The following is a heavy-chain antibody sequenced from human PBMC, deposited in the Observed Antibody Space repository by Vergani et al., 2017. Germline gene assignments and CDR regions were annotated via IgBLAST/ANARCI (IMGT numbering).Heavy chain of an antibody. CDR1: GFTFTAHG. J-gene: IGHJ4*02. V-gene: IGHV3-23*04. D-gene: IGHD3-22*01. Sequence: EVQLVESGGGSAQPGESLRLSCVASGFTFTAHGLNWVRQAPGKGLEWVSGISASGAPTYYADSVKGRVTISRDNSKNTLYLQMNSLTAEDTAIYYCAGPQGTSAYYYGGFDYWGQGILVTVSS. CDR2: ISASGAPT. CDR3: AGPQGTSAYYYGGFDY.